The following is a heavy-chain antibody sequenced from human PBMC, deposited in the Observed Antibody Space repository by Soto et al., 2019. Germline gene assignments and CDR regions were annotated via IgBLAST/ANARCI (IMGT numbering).Heavy chain of an antibody. CDR1: GFTFSSYA. CDR2: ISGSGGST. V-gene: IGHV3-23*01. Sequence: EVQLLESGGGLIQPGGSLRLSCAASGFTFSSYAMSWVRQAPGKGLEWVSAISGSGGSTYYADSVKGRFTTSRDNSKNTLYLQMNSLRAEDTAVYYCAKDLLRGVVTAISDYWGQGTLVTVSS. CDR3: AKDLLRGVVTAISDY. J-gene: IGHJ4*02. D-gene: IGHD2-21*02.